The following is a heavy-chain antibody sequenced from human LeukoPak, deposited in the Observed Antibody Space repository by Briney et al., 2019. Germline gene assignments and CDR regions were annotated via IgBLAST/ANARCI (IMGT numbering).Heavy chain of an antibody. Sequence: PGGSLRLSCAGSGFNFNNYGMNWVRQAPGKGLEWVSYISTESSTIHYADSLKGRFTISRDTSLYLQMNSLRPDDTAFYYCARKSSLVGVDAYDLWGQGTLVTVSS. V-gene: IGHV3-48*01. D-gene: IGHD3-10*01. J-gene: IGHJ3*01. CDR1: GFNFNNYG. CDR2: ISTESSTI. CDR3: ARKSSLVGVDAYDL.